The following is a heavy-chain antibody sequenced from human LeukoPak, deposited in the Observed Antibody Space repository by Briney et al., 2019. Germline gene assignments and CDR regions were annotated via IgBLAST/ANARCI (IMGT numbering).Heavy chain of an antibody. D-gene: IGHD2-2*01. CDR1: GFTFSSYG. CDR3: ARGDIVVVPAALDY. V-gene: IGHV3-33*01. CDR2: IWYDGSNK. Sequence: GGSLRLPCAASGFTFSSYGMHWVRQAPGKGLEWVAVIWYDGSNKYYADSVKGRFTISRDNSKNTLYLQMNSLRAEDTAVYYCARGDIVVVPAALDYWGQGTLATVSS. J-gene: IGHJ4*02.